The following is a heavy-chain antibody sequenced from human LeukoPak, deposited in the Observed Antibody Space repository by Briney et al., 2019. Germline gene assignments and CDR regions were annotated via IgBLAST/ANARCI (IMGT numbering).Heavy chain of an antibody. CDR1: GDTLTELS. CDR2: FDPEDGET. Sequence: ASVKVSCKVSGDTLTELSMHWVRQAPGKGREWMGGFDPEDGETIYAQKFQGRGTMTEYTSTDTAYMELTSLRSEDTAVYYCATGSLLSASGTDYWGQGTLVTVSS. J-gene: IGHJ4*02. CDR3: ATGSLLSASGTDY. D-gene: IGHD3-10*01. V-gene: IGHV1-24*01.